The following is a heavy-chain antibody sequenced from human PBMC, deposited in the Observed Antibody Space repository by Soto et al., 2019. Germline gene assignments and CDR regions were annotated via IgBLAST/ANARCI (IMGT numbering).Heavy chain of an antibody. CDR1: GFSFTSYW. J-gene: IGHJ4*02. V-gene: IGHV5-51*01. D-gene: IGHD2-2*01. CDR3: AKHEGYCSTTTCSNFDY. CDR2: IHPGDSDS. Sequence: GESLKISCNGSGFSFTSYWIAWLRAMPGKGLGWRVIIHPGDSDSSYSPSFQGHVITSADKSVNTANLHWSSLKAADTPIYYCAKHEGYCSTTTCSNFDYWGQGTLVTVSS.